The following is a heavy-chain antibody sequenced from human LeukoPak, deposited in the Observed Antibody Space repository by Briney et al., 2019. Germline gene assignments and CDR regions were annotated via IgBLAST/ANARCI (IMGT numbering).Heavy chain of an antibody. D-gene: IGHD5-24*01. Sequence: PSETLSLTCTVSGGSISSYYWSWIRQPPGKGREWIGYIYYSGSTNYNPSLKTRVTISVDTSKHQFSLKLSSVTAADTAVYYCARVEMATTFDYWGQGTLVTVSS. CDR3: ARVEMATTFDY. V-gene: IGHV4-59*12. CDR2: IYYSGST. J-gene: IGHJ4*02. CDR1: GGSISSYY.